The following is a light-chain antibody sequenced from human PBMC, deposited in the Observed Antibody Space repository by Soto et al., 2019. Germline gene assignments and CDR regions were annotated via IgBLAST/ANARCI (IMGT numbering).Light chain of an antibody. CDR1: QSISTY. CDR3: QQRSNWPFT. J-gene: IGKJ2*01. V-gene: IGKV3-11*01. CDR2: DAS. Sequence: ELVLTQSPSNLSLSPGERATLSGRASQSISTYLSWYQQKPGQAPRIVIYDASNMVTGIPARFSGSGSGTDFTLTISSLEPEYVAVYYCQQRSNWPFTFGQGTKLDIK.